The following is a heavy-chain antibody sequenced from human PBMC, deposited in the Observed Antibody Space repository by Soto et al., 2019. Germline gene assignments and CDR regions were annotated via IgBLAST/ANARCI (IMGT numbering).Heavy chain of an antibody. CDR3: ARYHCSSTSCCKGRWFDP. D-gene: IGHD2-2*01. Sequence: SVKVSCKASGGSVSSYAISWVRQAPGQGLEWKGGIIPNCGTANYAHKFQGRVTITAVKATSTAYMELSSLRSEDTAVYYCARYHCSSTSCCKGRWFDPWGQGTLGNDSS. CDR2: IIPNCGTA. J-gene: IGHJ5*02. V-gene: IGHV1-69*06. CDR1: GGSVSSYA.